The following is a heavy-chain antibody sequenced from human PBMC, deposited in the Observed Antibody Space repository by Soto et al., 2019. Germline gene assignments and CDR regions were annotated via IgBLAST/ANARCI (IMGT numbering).Heavy chain of an antibody. CDR3: ARGFVLYYFDY. V-gene: IGHV3-33*01. Sequence: GGSLRLSCAASGFTFSSYGMHWVRQAPGKGLEWVAVIWYDGSNKYYADSVEGRFTISRDNSKNTLYLQMNSLRAEDTAVYYCARGFVLYYFDYWGQGTLVTVSS. CDR1: GFTFSSYG. CDR2: IWYDGSNK. D-gene: IGHD6-6*01. J-gene: IGHJ4*02.